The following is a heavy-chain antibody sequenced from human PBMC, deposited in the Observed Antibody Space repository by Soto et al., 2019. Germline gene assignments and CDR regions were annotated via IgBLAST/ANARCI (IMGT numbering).Heavy chain of an antibody. CDR1: GDSVSSNSAA. CDR2: TYYRSKWYN. V-gene: IGHV6-1*01. CDR3: AREVYYYYYGMDV. Sequence: SQTLSLTCAISGDSVSSNSAAWNWIRQYPSRGLEWLGRTYYRSKWYNDYAVSVKSRVTINPDTSKNQFSLQLNSVTPEDTAVYYCAREVYYYYYGMDVWGQGTTVTVSS. J-gene: IGHJ6*02.